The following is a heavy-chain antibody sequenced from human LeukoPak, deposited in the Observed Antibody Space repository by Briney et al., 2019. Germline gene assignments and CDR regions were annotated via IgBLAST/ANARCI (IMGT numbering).Heavy chain of an antibody. V-gene: IGHV4-4*07. Sequence: PSETLSLTCTVSGGSISSYYWCWIRQPLGKGLEWMGRIYTSGSTNYSPPLKSRVTMSVDTSKNESSLKLSSVTGADTAVYYCARASSGWYSDYRGEGTLVTVSS. J-gene: IGHJ4*02. CDR2: IYTSGST. CDR1: GGSISSYY. CDR3: ARASSGWYSDY. D-gene: IGHD6-19*01.